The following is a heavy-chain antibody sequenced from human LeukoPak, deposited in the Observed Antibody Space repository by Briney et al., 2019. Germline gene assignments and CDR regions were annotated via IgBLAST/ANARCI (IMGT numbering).Heavy chain of an antibody. J-gene: IGHJ4*02. CDR2: ISSSSSYI. CDR3: ARGENNYGYYFDY. CDR1: GFTFSSYS. Sequence: PGGSLRLSCAASGFTFSSYSMNWVRQAPGKGLEWVSSISSSSSYIYYADSVKGRFTISRDNAKNSLYLQMNSLRAEDTAVYYCARGENNYGYYFDYWGQGTLVTVSS. V-gene: IGHV3-21*01. D-gene: IGHD5-18*01.